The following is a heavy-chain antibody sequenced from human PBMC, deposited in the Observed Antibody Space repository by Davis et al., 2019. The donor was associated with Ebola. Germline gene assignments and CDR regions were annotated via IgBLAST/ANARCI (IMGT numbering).Heavy chain of an antibody. V-gene: IGHV1-46*01. J-gene: IGHJ4*02. CDR3: ARDMGYGAAAGILNFDY. CDR1: GYTFPSYY. CDR2: INPSGGST. Sequence: AASVKVSCKASGYTFPSYYMHWVRQAPGQGLEWMGIINPSGGSTSYEQKFQGRVTMTRDTSTSTVYMELSSLRSEDTAVYYCARDMGYGAAAGILNFDYWGQGTLVTVSS. D-gene: IGHD6-13*01.